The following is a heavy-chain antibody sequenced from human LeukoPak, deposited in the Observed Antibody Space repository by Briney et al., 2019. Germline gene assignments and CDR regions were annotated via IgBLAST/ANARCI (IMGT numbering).Heavy chain of an antibody. CDR2: MDQDGSEI. J-gene: IGHJ6*03. CDR3: AREAGFGDYYYYYMDV. Sequence: PGGSLRLSCAAPGFTFSNYWMSWVRQAPGKGLEWVANMDQDGSEIYYVDSVRGRFTISRDNAKKSLYLQMNSLRAEDTAVYYCAREAGFGDYYYYYMDVWGKGTTVTVSS. D-gene: IGHD1-14*01. V-gene: IGHV3-7*01. CDR1: GFTFSNYW.